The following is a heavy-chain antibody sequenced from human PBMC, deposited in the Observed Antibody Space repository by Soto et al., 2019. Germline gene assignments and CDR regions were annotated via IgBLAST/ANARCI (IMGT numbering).Heavy chain of an antibody. Sequence: SETLSLTCTVSGGSISSSSYYWGWIRQPPGKGLEWIGSIYYSGSTYYNPSLKSRVTISVDTSKNHFSLKLSSVTAADTAVYYCATLLPHYYDSSGYKHFDYWGQGTLVTVSS. CDR3: ATLLPHYYDSSGYKHFDY. V-gene: IGHV4-39*01. CDR1: GGSISSSSYY. J-gene: IGHJ4*02. D-gene: IGHD3-22*01. CDR2: IYYSGST.